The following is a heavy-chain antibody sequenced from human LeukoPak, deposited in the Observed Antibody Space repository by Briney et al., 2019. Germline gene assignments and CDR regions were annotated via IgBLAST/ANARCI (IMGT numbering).Heavy chain of an antibody. J-gene: IGHJ4*02. Sequence: ASVKVSCKASGLSLTHDGISWVRQAPGRGLVWMGWISFYNGDTLYAQNFQGRLTVTTDTSTSTAYMELTSLTSDDTAIYFCARVTYYYGSGRQDGFDYWGQGTLVTVSS. CDR2: ISFYNGDT. V-gene: IGHV1-18*01. D-gene: IGHD3-10*01. CDR1: GLSLTHDG. CDR3: ARVTYYYGSGRQDGFDY.